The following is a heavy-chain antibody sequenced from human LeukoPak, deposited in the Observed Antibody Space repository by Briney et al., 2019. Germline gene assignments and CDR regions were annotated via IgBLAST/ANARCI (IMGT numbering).Heavy chain of an antibody. V-gene: IGHV3-23*01. Sequence: PGGSLRLSCVASGFTFSSRWMHWVRQAPGKGLEWVSGISSSGSGDNTYYADSVKGRFTISRDNSKNTLYLQMNSLRAEDTAVYYCASPDGYKSWVNAFDIWGQGTMVTVSS. CDR3: ASPDGYKSWVNAFDI. CDR2: ISSSGSGDNT. CDR1: GFTFSSRW. J-gene: IGHJ3*02. D-gene: IGHD5-24*01.